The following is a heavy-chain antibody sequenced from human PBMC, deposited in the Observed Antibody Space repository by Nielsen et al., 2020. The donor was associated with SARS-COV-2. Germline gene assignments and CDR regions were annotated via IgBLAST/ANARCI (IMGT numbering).Heavy chain of an antibody. Sequence: GESLKISCAASGFTFSSYAMHWVRQAPGKGLEWVAVISYDGSNKYYADSVKGRFTISRDNSKNTLYLQMNGLRAEDTAVYYCAGSLLDYYGMDVWGQGTTVTVSS. J-gene: IGHJ6*02. CDR2: ISYDGSNK. V-gene: IGHV3-30-3*01. CDR3: AGSLLDYYGMDV. D-gene: IGHD2-15*01. CDR1: GFTFSSYA.